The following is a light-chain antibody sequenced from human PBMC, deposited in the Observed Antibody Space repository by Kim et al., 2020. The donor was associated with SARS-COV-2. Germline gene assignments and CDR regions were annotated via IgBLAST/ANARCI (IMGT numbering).Light chain of an antibody. CDR1: QSISSY. CDR2: DSS. V-gene: IGKV3-11*01. Sequence: LSPGDRATLSCRASQSISSYLAWYQQKPGQAPRLLISDSSKRATGIPARFSGSGSGTDFTLTISSLEPEDFAVYYCQQRSSWPLTFGGGTKVDIK. J-gene: IGKJ4*01. CDR3: QQRSSWPLT.